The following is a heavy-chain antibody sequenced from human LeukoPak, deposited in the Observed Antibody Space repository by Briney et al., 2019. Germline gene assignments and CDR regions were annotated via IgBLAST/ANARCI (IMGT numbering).Heavy chain of an antibody. CDR2: INHSGST. J-gene: IGHJ6*03. CDR3: AELGITMIGGV. CDR1: GGSFSGYY. V-gene: IGHV4-34*01. Sequence: SETLSLTCAVYGGSFSGYYWSWIRQPPGKGLEWIGEINHSGSTNYNLSLKSRVTISVDTSKNQFSLKLTSVTAADTAVYYCAELGITMIGGVWGKGTTVTISS. D-gene: IGHD3-10*02.